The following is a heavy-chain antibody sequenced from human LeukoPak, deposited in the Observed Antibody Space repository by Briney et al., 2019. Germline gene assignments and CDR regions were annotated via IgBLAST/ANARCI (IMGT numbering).Heavy chain of an antibody. V-gene: IGHV3-21*04. D-gene: IGHD6-13*01. CDR2: ITSRSSYM. CDR3: TRDPIAAAASGGDN. J-gene: IGHJ4*02. Sequence: GGSPRLSCAASGFTFSDYSMNWVRQAPGKGLEWVSSITSRSSYMYYGDSVKGRFTISRDNARNSLYLQMNSLRAEDTAVYYCTRDPIAAAASGGDNWGQGTLVTVSS. CDR1: GFTFSDYS.